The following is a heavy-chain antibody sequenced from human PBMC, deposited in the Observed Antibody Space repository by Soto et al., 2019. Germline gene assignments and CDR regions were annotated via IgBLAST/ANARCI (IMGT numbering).Heavy chain of an antibody. D-gene: IGHD3-22*01. Sequence: QVQLVQSGAEVKKPGASVKVSCKASGYTFTSYGISWVRQAPGQGLEWMGWISDYNGDTNYAQKLQGRVTMTTCTTTSPAYLKLRGLGTDDTVVYYCARYIPSHDCRGQPPPRAFDIWGQGTMVTVSS. CDR1: GYTFTSYG. J-gene: IGHJ3*02. CDR3: ARYIPSHDCRGQPPPRAFDI. V-gene: IGHV1-18*04. CDR2: ISDYNGDT.